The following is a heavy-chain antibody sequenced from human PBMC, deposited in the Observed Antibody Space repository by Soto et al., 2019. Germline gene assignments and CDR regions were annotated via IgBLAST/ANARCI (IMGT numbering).Heavy chain of an antibody. CDR1: GYSFISQW. V-gene: IGHV5-51*01. D-gene: IGHD5-18*01. CDR2: IYPGDSDT. CDR3: ARTVDTVPYGMDV. Sequence: KTSGESLKISCKGSGYSFISQWIGWVRQMPGKGLEWIGIIYPGDSDTRYSPPFQGQVTISADKSISTAYLQWSSLKASDTAMYYCARTVDTVPYGMDVWGQGTTVTVSS. J-gene: IGHJ6*02.